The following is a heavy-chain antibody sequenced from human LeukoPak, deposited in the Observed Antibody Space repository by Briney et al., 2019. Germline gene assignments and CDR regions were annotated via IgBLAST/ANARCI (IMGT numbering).Heavy chain of an antibody. J-gene: IGHJ4*02. CDR2: IFYSSNN. D-gene: IGHD3-9*01. V-gene: IGHV4-39*01. CDR1: GDYITTTNYY. CDR3: ARRSRLYKHETTGYHDS. Sequence: SETLSLTCNVSGDYITTTNYYWAWIRQPPGKGLEWIASIFYSSNNYHNPSLKSRVIISMDTSRKQISLKLSSVTATDTAFYYCARRSRLYKHETTGYHDSWGQGTLVTVAS.